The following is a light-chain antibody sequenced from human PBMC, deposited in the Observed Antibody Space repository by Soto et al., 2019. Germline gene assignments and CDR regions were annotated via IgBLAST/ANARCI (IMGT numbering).Light chain of an antibody. J-gene: IGLJ2*01. CDR3: VSWDDSLNRPV. Sequence: QSVLTQPPSESGTPGQGVTISCSGGSSNVGGNAVNWYLQLPGSAPKLLIYSNDQQPSGVPDRFSGSKSGSSATLAISGLQSDDESDYYCVSWDDSLNRPVFGGGTKLTVL. V-gene: IGLV1-44*01. CDR2: SND. CDR1: SSNVGGNA.